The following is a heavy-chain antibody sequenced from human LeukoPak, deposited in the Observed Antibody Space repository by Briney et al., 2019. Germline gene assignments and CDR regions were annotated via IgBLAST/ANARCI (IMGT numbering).Heavy chain of an antibody. CDR1: GGSISSYY. CDR3: ARRNPYSSGWYAFDY. D-gene: IGHD6-19*01. J-gene: IGHJ4*02. Sequence: SETLSLTCTVSGGSISSYYWSWIRQPPGKGLEWIGYIYYSGSTNYNPSLKSRVTISADTSKNQFSLKLSSVTAADTAVYYCARRNPYSSGWYAFDYWGQGTLVTVSS. V-gene: IGHV4-59*01. CDR2: IYYSGST.